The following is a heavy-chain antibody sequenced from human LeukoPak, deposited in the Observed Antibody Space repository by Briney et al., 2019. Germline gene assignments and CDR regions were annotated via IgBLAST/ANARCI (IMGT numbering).Heavy chain of an antibody. Sequence: SETLSLTCTVSGGSISSSSYYWGWIRQPPGKGLEWIGSIYYSGSTYYNPSLKSRVTISVDTSKNQFSLKLSSVTAADTAVYYCVISYGYYYGSGSRLDVWGQGTTVTVSS. CDR1: GGSISSSSYY. D-gene: IGHD3-10*01. J-gene: IGHJ6*02. V-gene: IGHV4-39*07. CDR2: IYYSGST. CDR3: VISYGYYYGSGSRLDV.